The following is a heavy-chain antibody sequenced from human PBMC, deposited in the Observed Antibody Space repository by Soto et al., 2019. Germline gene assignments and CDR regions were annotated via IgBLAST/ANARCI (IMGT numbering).Heavy chain of an antibody. CDR1: GFTFSSYG. D-gene: IGHD6-13*01. V-gene: IGHV3-33*01. J-gene: IGHJ6*01. Sequence: QVQLVESGGGVVQPGRSLRLSCAASGFTFSSYGMHWVRQAPGKGLEWVAVIWYDGSNKYYADSVKGRFTISRDNSKNTLYLQMNSLRAEDADVYYCARSIAAAGSFGPYYYYGMDVWGQGTTVTVSS. CDR2: IWYDGSNK. CDR3: ARSIAAAGSFGPYYYYGMDV.